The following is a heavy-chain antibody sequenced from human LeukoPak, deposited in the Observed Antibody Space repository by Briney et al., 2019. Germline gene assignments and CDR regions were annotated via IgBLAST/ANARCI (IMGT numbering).Heavy chain of an antibody. J-gene: IGHJ5*02. Sequence: SETLSLTCTVSGGSISSGGYYWSWIRQHPGKGLEWIGYIYYSGSTYYNPSLKSRVTISVDTSKNQFSLKLSSVTAADTAVYYCARTPVVVRGFDPWGQGTLVTVSS. CDR3: ARTPVVVRGFDP. V-gene: IGHV4-31*03. D-gene: IGHD2-21*01. CDR2: IYYSGST. CDR1: GGSISSGGYY.